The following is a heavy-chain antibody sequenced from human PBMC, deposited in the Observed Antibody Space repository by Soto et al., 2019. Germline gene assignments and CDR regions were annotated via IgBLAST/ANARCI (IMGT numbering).Heavy chain of an antibody. Sequence: QVQLQQWGAGLLKPSETLSLTCAVYGGSFSGYYWSWIRQPPGKGLAWIGEINHSGSTNYNPSLRSRVTTSVDTSKNQFSLKLSSVTAAVTAVYYCARGGRGERIIMVRGKNFDYWGQGTLVTVSS. V-gene: IGHV4-34*01. D-gene: IGHD3-10*01. CDR2: INHSGST. CDR1: GGSFSGYY. CDR3: ARGGRGERIIMVRGKNFDY. J-gene: IGHJ4*02.